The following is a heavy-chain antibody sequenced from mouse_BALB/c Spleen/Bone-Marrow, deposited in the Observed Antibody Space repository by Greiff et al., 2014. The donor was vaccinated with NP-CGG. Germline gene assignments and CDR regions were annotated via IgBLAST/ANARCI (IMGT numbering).Heavy chain of an antibody. V-gene: IGHV3-1*02. CDR1: GYSIASGYS. CDR3: ARGGYYGSSYFDV. J-gene: IGHJ1*01. D-gene: IGHD1-1*01. CDR2: IHYSGST. Sequence: VQLQQPGPDLVKPSQSLSLTCTVTGYSIASGYSWHWIRQFPGNKLEWMGYIHYSGSTNYNPSLKSRISITRDTSKNQFFLQLNSVTTEDTATYYCARGGYYGSSYFDVWGAGTTVTVSS.